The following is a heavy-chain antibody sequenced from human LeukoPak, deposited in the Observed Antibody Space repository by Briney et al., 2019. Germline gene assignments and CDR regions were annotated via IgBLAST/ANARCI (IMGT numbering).Heavy chain of an antibody. V-gene: IGHV1-2*02. CDR1: GYTFTGYY. CDR2: INPNSGGT. CDR3: ASIYSSSSGVGAFDI. D-gene: IGHD6-6*01. Sequence: ASVKVSCKASGYTFTGYYMHWVRQAPGQGLEWMGWINPNSGGTNYAQKFQGRVTITADKSTSTAYMELSSLRSEDTAVYYCASIYSSSSGVGAFDIWGQGTMVTVSS. J-gene: IGHJ3*02.